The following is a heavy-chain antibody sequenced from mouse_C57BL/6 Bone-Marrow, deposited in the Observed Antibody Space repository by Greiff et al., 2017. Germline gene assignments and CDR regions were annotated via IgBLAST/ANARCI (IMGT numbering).Heavy chain of an antibody. CDR3: ADATVAY. J-gene: IGHJ3*01. CDR2: IHPNSGST. CDR1: GYTFTSYW. D-gene: IGHD1-1*01. V-gene: IGHV1-64*01. Sequence: VQLQQPGAELVKPGASVKLSCKASGYTFTSYWMHWVKQRPGEGLEWIGMIHPNSGSTNYNEKFKSKATLTVDKSSSTAYMHLSSLTSADSSVYCCADATVAYWGQGTLVTVSA.